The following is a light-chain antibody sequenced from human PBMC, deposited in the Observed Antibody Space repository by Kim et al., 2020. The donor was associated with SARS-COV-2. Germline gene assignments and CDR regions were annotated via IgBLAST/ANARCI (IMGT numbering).Light chain of an antibody. CDR3: QKYNDWPYT. CDR1: QSVSSN. Sequence: EIVMTQSPATLSVSPGERATLSCRASQSVSSNLARYQQKPGQAPRLLIYGASTRATGIPARFSGSGSGTEFTLTISSLQSEDFAVYYCQKYNDWPYTFGEGTKLEI. J-gene: IGKJ2*01. V-gene: IGKV3-15*01. CDR2: GAS.